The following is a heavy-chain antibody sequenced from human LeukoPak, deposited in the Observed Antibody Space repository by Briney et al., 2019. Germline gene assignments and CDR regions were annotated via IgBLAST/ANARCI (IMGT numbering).Heavy chain of an antibody. CDR1: GFTFDDYA. Sequence: GRSLGLSCAASGFTFDDYAMHWVRQAPGKGLEWVSGISWNSGSIGYADSVKGRFTISRDNAKNSLYLQMNSLRAEDTALYYCAKDRGSTSSYGMDVWGQGTTVTVSS. CDR3: AKDRGSTSSYGMDV. D-gene: IGHD2-2*01. CDR2: ISWNSGSI. V-gene: IGHV3-9*01. J-gene: IGHJ6*02.